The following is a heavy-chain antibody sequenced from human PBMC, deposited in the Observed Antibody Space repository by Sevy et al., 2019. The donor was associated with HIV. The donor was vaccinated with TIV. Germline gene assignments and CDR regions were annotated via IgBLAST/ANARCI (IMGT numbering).Heavy chain of an antibody. J-gene: IGHJ4*02. V-gene: IGHV3-33*01. CDR2: IWFDESNT. Sequence: GSLRLSCAASGFTFSTYGMHWVRQAPGKGLEWVAVIWFDESNTYYADSVKGRFTISRDIAKNTLHLQMNSLSAEDTAVYYCARDLEFYDYGDYGPAFMPDYWGQGTLVTVSS. D-gene: IGHD4-17*01. CDR1: GFTFSTYG. CDR3: ARDLEFYDYGDYGPAFMPDY.